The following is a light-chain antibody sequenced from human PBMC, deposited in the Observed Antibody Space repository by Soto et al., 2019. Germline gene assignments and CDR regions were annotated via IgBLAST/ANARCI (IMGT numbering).Light chain of an antibody. CDR3: QQSYSTLRT. Sequence: DIQMTQSPSSLSASVGDRVTITCRASQSISSYLNWYQQKPGKAPKLLIYAASSLQSGVPSRFSGGGSGTDFTLTISSLQPEDFATYYCQQSYSTLRTFGQGTKVEIK. CDR2: AAS. V-gene: IGKV1-39*01. CDR1: QSISSY. J-gene: IGKJ1*01.